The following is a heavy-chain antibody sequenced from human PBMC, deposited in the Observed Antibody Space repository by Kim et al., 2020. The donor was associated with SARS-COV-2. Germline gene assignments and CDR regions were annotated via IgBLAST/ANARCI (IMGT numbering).Heavy chain of an antibody. CDR1: GFTFSSYW. V-gene: IGHV3-7*03. CDR3: ARLGWFGVGYFDY. D-gene: IGHD3-10*01. J-gene: IGHJ4*02. Sequence: GGSLRLSCAASGFTFSSYWMSWVRQAPGKGLEWVANIKQDGSEKYYVDSVKGRFTISRDNAKNSLYLQMNSLRAEDTAVYYCARLGWFGVGYFDYWGQGTLVTVSS. CDR2: IKQDGSEK.